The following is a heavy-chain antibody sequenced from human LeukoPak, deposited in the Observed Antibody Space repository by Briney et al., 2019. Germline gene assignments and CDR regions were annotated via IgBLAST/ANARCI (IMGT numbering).Heavy chain of an antibody. V-gene: IGHV3-30*18. CDR1: GFTFSSYG. CDR3: AKDKEHWGSGSYSIDAFDI. J-gene: IGHJ3*02. Sequence: GGSLRLSCAASGFTFSSYGMHWVRQAPGKGLEWVAVISYDGSNKYYADSVKGRFTISRDNSKNTLYLQMNSLRAEDTAVYYCAKDKEHWGSGSYSIDAFDIWGQGTMVTVSS. CDR2: ISYDGSNK. D-gene: IGHD1-26*01.